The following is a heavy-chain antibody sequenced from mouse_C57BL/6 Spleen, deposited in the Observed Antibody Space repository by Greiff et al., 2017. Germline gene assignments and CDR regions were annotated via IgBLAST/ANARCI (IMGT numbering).Heavy chain of an antibody. Sequence: QVQLQQPGAELVRPGSSVKLSCKASGYTFTSYWMHWVKQRPIQGLEWIGNIDPSDSETNYNQKFKDKATLTVDKSSSTAYMQLSSLTSEDSAVYYCARSMVTLGYWGQGTPLTVSS. V-gene: IGHV1-52*01. CDR3: ARSMVTLGY. D-gene: IGHD2-3*01. J-gene: IGHJ2*01. CDR2: IDPSDSET. CDR1: GYTFTSYW.